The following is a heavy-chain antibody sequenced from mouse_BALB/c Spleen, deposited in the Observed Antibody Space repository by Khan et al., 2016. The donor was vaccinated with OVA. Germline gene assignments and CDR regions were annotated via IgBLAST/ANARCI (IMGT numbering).Heavy chain of an antibody. CDR2: INTYTGEP. J-gene: IGHJ1*01. D-gene: IGHD2-1*01. V-gene: IGHV9-1*02. Sequence: QIQLVQSGPELKKPGETVKISCKASGYTFTNYRMNWMKQAPGKGLKWMGWINTYTGEPTYADDFKGRFAFYLDTSASTAYFQINNLKNEDMATYFCARETTYWYFDVWGAGTTVTVSS. CDR3: ARETTYWYFDV. CDR1: GYTFTNYR.